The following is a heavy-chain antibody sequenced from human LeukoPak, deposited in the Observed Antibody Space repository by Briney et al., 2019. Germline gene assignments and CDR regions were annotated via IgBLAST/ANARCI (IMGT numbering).Heavy chain of an antibody. CDR3: AKGTLGYGDYVYFDY. Sequence: GGSLRLSCAASGFTFDDYAMHWVRQAPGKGLEWVSGISWNSGSIGYADSVKGRFTISRDNAKNSLYLQMNSLRAEDMALYYCAKGTLGYGDYVYFDYWGQGTLVTVSS. D-gene: IGHD4-17*01. CDR2: ISWNSGSI. V-gene: IGHV3-9*03. CDR1: GFTFDDYA. J-gene: IGHJ4*02.